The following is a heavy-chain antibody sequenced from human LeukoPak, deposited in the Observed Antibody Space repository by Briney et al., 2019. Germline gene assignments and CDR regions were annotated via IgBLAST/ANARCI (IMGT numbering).Heavy chain of an antibody. Sequence: SETLSLTCTVSGGSLSSYYWSWVRQPPGKGLEWMGYIYYSGSTNYNPSLTSRVTISVDTSKNQFSLKLSSVTAADTAVYYCASGSSSFYYYYGMDVWGQGTTVTVS. CDR1: GGSLSSYY. J-gene: IGHJ6*02. V-gene: IGHV4-59*01. CDR2: IYYSGST. CDR3: ASGSSSFYYYYGMDV. D-gene: IGHD6-6*01.